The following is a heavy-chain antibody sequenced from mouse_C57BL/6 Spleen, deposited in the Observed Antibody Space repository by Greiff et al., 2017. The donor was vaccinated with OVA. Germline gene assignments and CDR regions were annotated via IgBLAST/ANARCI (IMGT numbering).Heavy chain of an antibody. CDR2: INPNYGTT. J-gene: IGHJ2*01. Sequence: VQLQQSGPELVKPGASVKISCKASGYSFTDYNMNWVKQSNGKRLEWIGVINPNYGTTSYNQKFKGKATLTVDQSSSTAYMQLNSLTSEDYAFYYYSRGSLLYFDYWGQGTTLTVSS. D-gene: IGHD1-2*01. V-gene: IGHV1-39*01. CDR1: GYSFTDYN. CDR3: SRGSLLYFDY.